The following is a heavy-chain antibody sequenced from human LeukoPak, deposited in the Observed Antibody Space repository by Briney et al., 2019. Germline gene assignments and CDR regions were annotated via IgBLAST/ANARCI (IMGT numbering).Heavy chain of an antibody. V-gene: IGHV4-59*08. CDR1: GGSLSSYY. CDR3: AGGDYVSYYYGMGV. D-gene: IGHD4-17*01. Sequence: SETLSLTCTVSGGSLSSYYWSWVRQPPGKGVEGMGYIYYSGSTNYNPSPTSRVTISVDTSKNQFSLKLTSVTAADTAVYYCAGGDYVSYYYGMGVWGQGTPVTVSS. J-gene: IGHJ6*02. CDR2: IYYSGST.